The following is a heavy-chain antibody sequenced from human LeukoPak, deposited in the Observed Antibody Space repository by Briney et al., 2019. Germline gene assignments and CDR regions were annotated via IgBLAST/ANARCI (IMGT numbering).Heavy chain of an antibody. CDR1: GGSISSYY. CDR3: ARGSKVTGTPGLLDYYYMDV. CDR2: IYTSGST. V-gene: IGHV4-4*07. J-gene: IGHJ6*03. Sequence: SETLSLTCTVSGGSISSYYWSWIRQPAGKGLEWIGRIYTSGSTNYNPSLKSRVTMSVDTSKNQFSLKLSSVTAADTAVYYCARGSKVTGTPGLLDYYYMDVWGKGTTVTVSS. D-gene: IGHD1-20*01.